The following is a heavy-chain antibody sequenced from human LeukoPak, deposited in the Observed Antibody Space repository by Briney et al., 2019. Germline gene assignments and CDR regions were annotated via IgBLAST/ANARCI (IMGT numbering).Heavy chain of an antibody. Sequence: GGSLRLSCAASGFTFSSYSMNWVRQAPGKGLEWVSYISSSSSTIYYADSVKGRFTISRDNAKNSLYLQMNSLRAEDTAVYCCARDFEGTTEEGMDVWGQGTTVTVSS. J-gene: IGHJ6*02. CDR2: ISSSSSTI. D-gene: IGHD4-17*01. CDR1: GFTFSSYS. V-gene: IGHV3-48*04. CDR3: ARDFEGTTEEGMDV.